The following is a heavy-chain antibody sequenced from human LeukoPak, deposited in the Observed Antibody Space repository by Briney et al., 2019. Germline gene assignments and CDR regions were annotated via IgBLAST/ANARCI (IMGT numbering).Heavy chain of an antibody. CDR3: ARGGRYAYFLDY. D-gene: IGHD3-16*01. CDR2: IKSDGGST. V-gene: IGHV3-74*01. Sequence: GGSLRLSCAASGFIFSDYWMHWVRQGPGKGLVWVSRIKSDGGSTSYADSVKGRFTISRDNAKNTVYVHMNSLRDEDTAVYYCARGGRYAYFLDYWGQGTLVTVSS. CDR1: GFIFSDYW. J-gene: IGHJ4*02.